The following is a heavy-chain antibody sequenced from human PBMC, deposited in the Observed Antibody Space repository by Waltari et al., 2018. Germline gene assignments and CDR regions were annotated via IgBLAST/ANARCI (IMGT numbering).Heavy chain of an antibody. CDR2: INPNSGGK. D-gene: IGHD6-6*01. CDR1: GYTFTGYY. Sequence: QVQLVQSGAEVKKPGASVKVSCKASGYTFTGYYMHWVRQAPGQGLEWMGWINPNSGGKNYAQKFQGRVTMTRDTSSSTAYMELSRLRSDDTAVYYCARAVSSSSDVDYWGQGTLVTVSS. V-gene: IGHV1-2*02. CDR3: ARAVSSSSDVDY. J-gene: IGHJ4*02.